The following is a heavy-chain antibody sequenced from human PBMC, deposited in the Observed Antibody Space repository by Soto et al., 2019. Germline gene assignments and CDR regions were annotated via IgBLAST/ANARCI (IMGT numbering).Heavy chain of an antibody. CDR1: GYTFTGYY. CDR3: TRDGYDYGDYTYFQH. V-gene: IGHV1-2*04. J-gene: IGHJ1*01. CDR2: INPNSGGT. Sequence: ASVKVSCKASGYTFTGYYMHWVRQAPGQGLEWMGWINPNSGGTNYAQKFQGWVTMTRDTSISTAYMELSRLRSDDTAVYYCTRDGYDYGDYTYFQHWGQGTLVTVSS. D-gene: IGHD4-17*01.